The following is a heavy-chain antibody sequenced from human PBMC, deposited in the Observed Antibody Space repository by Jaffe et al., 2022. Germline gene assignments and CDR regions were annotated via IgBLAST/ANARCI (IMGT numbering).Heavy chain of an antibody. CDR1: GFTFNNYG. CDR2: IDHDGSNR. J-gene: IGHJ3*02. Sequence: QVQLVESGGGVVQPGGSLRLSCTASGFTFNNYGIHWVRQAPGKGLEWVVFIDHDGSNRYSAGSVKGRFTISRDNSKNTLYLQMNSLKPEDTALYYCARDCSGDSCYFHAFDIWGQGTMVTVSS. CDR3: ARDCSGDSCYFHAFDI. D-gene: IGHD2-15*01. V-gene: IGHV3-30*02.